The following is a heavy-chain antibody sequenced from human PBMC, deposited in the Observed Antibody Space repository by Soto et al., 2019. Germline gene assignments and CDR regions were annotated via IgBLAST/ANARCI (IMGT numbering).Heavy chain of an antibody. CDR2: IMPVFPTT. Sequence: QVQLVQSGAEVKKPGSSVKVSCKTSGGTFSTSAISWVRQAPGQGLEWVGGIMPVFPTTDYAQNFQGRVTITADDSTTTAYLDLTSLRADDTAVYYCARAKDRLQLGGNYYYILYVWGKGTAITVSS. CDR3: ARAKDRLQLGGNYYYILYV. V-gene: IGHV1-69*12. D-gene: IGHD1-1*01. CDR1: GGTFSTSA. J-gene: IGHJ6*04.